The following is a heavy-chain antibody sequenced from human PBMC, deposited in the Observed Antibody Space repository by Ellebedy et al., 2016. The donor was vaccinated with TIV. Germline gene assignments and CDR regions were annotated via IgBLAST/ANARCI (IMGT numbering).Heavy chain of an antibody. CDR3: ARVKGLGYCTSNNCFHYGMDV. D-gene: IGHD2-2*01. CDR2: VTHCGIT. J-gene: IGHJ6*02. CDR1: GGSFSGYH. V-gene: IGHV4-34*01. Sequence: SETLSLTXAVSGGSFSGYHWSWIRQPPGKGLEWIGEVTHCGITKYNPSLKSRVTISVDTSKNQFSLKLSSGTAADTAVYYCARVKGLGYCTSNNCFHYGMDVWGQGTTVTVSS.